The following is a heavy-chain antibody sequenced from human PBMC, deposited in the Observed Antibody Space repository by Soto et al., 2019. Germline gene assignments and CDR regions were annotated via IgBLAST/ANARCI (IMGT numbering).Heavy chain of an antibody. D-gene: IGHD6-19*01. V-gene: IGHV3-48*02. CDR3: ARVDRSGWTLPL. Sequence: EEQVVESGGGLVQPGGSLRLSCAASGFTFSSYSMNWVHQAPGKGLEWISYISTGSSTIYYADSVKGRFTISRDNAKNSLYLQMNSLRDDDTAVYYCARVDRSGWTLPLWGQGTLVTVSS. CDR1: GFTFSSYS. CDR2: ISTGSSTI. J-gene: IGHJ4*02.